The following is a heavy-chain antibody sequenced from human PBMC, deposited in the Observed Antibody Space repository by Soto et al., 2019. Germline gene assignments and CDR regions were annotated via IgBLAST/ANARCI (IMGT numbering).Heavy chain of an antibody. D-gene: IGHD2-15*01. J-gene: IGHJ4*02. CDR3: AKRRGAGGHFDY. CDR2: VSIGGST. V-gene: IGHV3-23*01. CDR1: GFTFSSYA. Sequence: GGSLRLSCAASGFTFSSYAMGWVRQGPGKGLAWVAVVSIGGSTHYADSVRGRFTISRDNSKNTLSLQMNSLTAEDTAVYCCAKRRGAGGHFDYWGQGALVTVSS.